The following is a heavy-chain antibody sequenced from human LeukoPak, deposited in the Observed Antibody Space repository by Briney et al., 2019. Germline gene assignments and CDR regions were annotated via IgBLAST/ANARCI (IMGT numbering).Heavy chain of an antibody. CDR1: GGTFSSYA. CDR2: IIPIFGTA. CDR3: AKDWHILTGRNCFDP. D-gene: IGHD3-9*01. J-gene: IGHJ5*02. Sequence: SVKVSCNASGGTFSSYAISWVRQAPGQGLEWMGGIIPIFGTANYAQKFQGRVTITADESTSTAYMELRSLRFDDTAIYYCAKDWHILTGRNCFDPWGQGTLVTVSS. V-gene: IGHV1-69*13.